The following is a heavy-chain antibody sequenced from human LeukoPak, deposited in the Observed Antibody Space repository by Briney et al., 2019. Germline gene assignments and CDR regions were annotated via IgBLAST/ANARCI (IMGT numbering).Heavy chain of an antibody. D-gene: IGHD2-21*02. J-gene: IGHJ4*02. CDR2: IIPILGVA. CDR1: GYTFTGYY. V-gene: IGHV1-69*04. Sequence: SVKVSCKASGYTFTGYYMHWVRQAPGQGLEWMGRIIPILGVANYAQKFQGRVAITADRSTSTAYMELSSLRSEDTAVYYCAREFRATYCGGDCYDIDYWGQGTLVTVSS. CDR3: AREFRATYCGGDCYDIDY.